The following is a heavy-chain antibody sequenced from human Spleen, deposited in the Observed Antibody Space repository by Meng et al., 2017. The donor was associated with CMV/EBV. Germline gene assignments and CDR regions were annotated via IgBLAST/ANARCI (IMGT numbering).Heavy chain of an antibody. Sequence: GSMHIGAEFWGWVRPHPGKGLAWIGYIYHSGTTYYNPSLKSRVTISVATSEKQFSLKLTSVTAADTAVYYCARAQYHYDSTAYFEYWGQGALVTVSS. CDR3: ARAQYHYDSTAYFEY. V-gene: IGHV4-31*02. J-gene: IGHJ4*02. CDR1: GSMHIGAEF. CDR2: IYHSGTT. D-gene: IGHD3-22*01.